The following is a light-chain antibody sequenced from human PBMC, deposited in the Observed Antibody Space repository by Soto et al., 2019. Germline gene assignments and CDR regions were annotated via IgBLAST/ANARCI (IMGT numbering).Light chain of an antibody. V-gene: IGKV1-5*01. CDR2: DAS. CDR1: QSTSSW. J-gene: IGKJ5*01. CDR3: QQYNSYSIT. Sequence: DIQMTQSPSTLSASVGDRVTITCRASQSTSSWLAWYQQKPGKAPKLLIYDASSLESGVPSRFSGSGSGTEFTLTISSLQPDDFATYYCQQYNSYSITFGQGTRLEI.